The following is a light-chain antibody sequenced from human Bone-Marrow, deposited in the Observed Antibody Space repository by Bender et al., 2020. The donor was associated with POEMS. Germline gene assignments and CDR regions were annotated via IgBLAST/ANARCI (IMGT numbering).Light chain of an antibody. V-gene: IGLV3-21*02. CDR3: QVWDRSSDPVI. CDR2: DDS. Sequence: SYVLTQPPSVSVAPGQTARITCGGSNIGSKSVNWYQQRPGQAPVLVVYDDSARPSGIPERLSGSNSGNTATLTISRVEAGDEADYYCQVWDRSSDPVIFGGGTKVTVL. J-gene: IGLJ2*01. CDR1: NIGSKS.